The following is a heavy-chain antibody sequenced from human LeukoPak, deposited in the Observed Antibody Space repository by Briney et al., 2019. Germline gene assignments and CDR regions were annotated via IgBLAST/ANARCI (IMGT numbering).Heavy chain of an antibody. CDR2: IYSGGST. Sequence: GGSLRLSCAASGFTVSSNYMSWVRQAPGKGLEWVSVIYSGGSTYYADSVKGRFTISRDNSKNTLYLQMNSLRAEDTAVYYCARAAMVRGVDYFDSWGQGTLVTVSS. J-gene: IGHJ4*02. CDR3: ARAAMVRGVDYFDS. V-gene: IGHV3-53*01. CDR1: GFTVSSNY. D-gene: IGHD3-10*01.